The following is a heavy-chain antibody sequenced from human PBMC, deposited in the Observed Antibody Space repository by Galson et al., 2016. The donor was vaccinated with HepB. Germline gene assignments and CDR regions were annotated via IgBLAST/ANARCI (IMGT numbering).Heavy chain of an antibody. CDR3: ARDGTENNGDYEPGGAGWIDT. CDR2: ISNDGSNK. J-gene: IGHJ5*02. D-gene: IGHD4-17*01. V-gene: IGHV3-30*04. Sequence: SLRLSCAASGFMFSDYNLYWVRQAPGKGLEWMAVISNDGSNKYYADSVKGHFTISRDNSKNTLYLQVNSLRAEDTAVYYCARDGTENNGDYEPGGAGWIDTWGQGTLVIVSS. CDR1: GFMFSDYN.